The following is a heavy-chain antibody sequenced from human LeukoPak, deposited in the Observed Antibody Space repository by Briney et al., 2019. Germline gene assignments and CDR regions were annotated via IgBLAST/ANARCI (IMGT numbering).Heavy chain of an antibody. CDR2: IYYSGST. CDR1: GGSVSSDSYF. J-gene: IGHJ4*02. D-gene: IGHD5-12*01. CDR3: ARGPSVAAHLDY. Sequence: SETLSLTCTVSGGSVSSDSYFWTWIRQPPGKGLEWIGYIYYSGSTNYNPSLKSRVTLSVDKSKNQFSLELSSVTAADTAVYYCARGPSVAAHLDYWGQGTLVTVSS. V-gene: IGHV4-61*01.